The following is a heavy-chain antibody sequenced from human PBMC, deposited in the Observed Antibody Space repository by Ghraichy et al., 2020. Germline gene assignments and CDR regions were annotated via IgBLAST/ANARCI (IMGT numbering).Heavy chain of an antibody. D-gene: IGHD6-19*01. Sequence: GGSLRLSSTASGFTFSNYAMSWVRQAPGKGLEWVSAISGSGDITHYADSVKGRFTISRDNSKNTLYLQMNSLSPEDTAVYYCAKPSYSSGWYLVYWGQGTLVTV. CDR1: GFTFSNYA. V-gene: IGHV3-23*01. J-gene: IGHJ4*02. CDR3: AKPSYSSGWYLVY. CDR2: ISGSGDIT.